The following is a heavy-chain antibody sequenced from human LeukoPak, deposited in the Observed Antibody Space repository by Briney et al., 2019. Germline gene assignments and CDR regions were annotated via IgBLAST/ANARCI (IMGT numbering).Heavy chain of an antibody. Sequence: SETLSLTCAVYGGSFSGYCWSWIRQPPGKGLEWIGEINHSGSTNYNPSLKSRVTISVDTSKNQFSLKLSSVTAADTAVYYCARGITEVVVPAAPYYYYGMDVWGKGTTVTVSS. J-gene: IGHJ6*04. CDR3: ARGITEVVVPAAPYYYYGMDV. CDR2: INHSGST. V-gene: IGHV4-34*01. CDR1: GGSFSGYC. D-gene: IGHD2-2*01.